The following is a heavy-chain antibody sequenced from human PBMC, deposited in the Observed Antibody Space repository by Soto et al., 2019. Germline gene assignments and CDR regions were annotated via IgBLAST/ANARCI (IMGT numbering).Heavy chain of an antibody. J-gene: IGHJ5*02. CDR3: ASQLTQNWFDP. CDR2: ISSRGSNI. V-gene: IGHV3-11*01. Sequence: GGSMRLSCAASGFTFSDYYMSWIRQAPRKGLEWVSYISSRGSNIYYADSVKGRFTIFRDNAKNSLYLQMNSLRAEATAVYYSASQLTQNWFDPWGQGTLVTVSS. CDR1: GFTFSDYY. D-gene: IGHD2-2*01.